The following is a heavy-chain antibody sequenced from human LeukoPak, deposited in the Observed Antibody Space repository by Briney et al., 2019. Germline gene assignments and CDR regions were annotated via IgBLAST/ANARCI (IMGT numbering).Heavy chain of an antibody. J-gene: IGHJ4*02. CDR2: IYYSGST. CDR3: ARDFASHSSSPGYFDY. D-gene: IGHD6-13*01. V-gene: IGHV4-39*07. Sequence: SETLSLTCTVSGGSISSSSYYWGWIRQPPGKGLEWIGSIYYSGSTYYNPSLKSRVTISVDTSKNQFSLKLSSVTAADTAVYYCARDFASHSSSPGYFDYWGQGTLVTVSS. CDR1: GGSISSSSYY.